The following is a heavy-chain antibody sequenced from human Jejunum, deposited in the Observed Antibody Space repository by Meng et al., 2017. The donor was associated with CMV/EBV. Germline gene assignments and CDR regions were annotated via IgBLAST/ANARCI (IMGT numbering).Heavy chain of an antibody. Sequence: RGSRSALVDVSDALALPWASSCESIPTPNWAAWVRQRPGKGLEWVGEILHRGRSAYNPSLKSRVSMSIDKSKNQFSLKLTSVTAADTAVYHCLRGSGGSVWGQGTLVTVSS. CDR1: CESIPTPNW. V-gene: IGHV4-4*02. J-gene: IGHJ1*01. CDR3: LRGSGGSV. D-gene: IGHD3-10*01. CDR2: ILHRGRS.